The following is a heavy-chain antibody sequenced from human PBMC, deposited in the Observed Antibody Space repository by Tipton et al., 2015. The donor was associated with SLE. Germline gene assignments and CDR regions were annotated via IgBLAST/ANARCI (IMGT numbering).Heavy chain of an antibody. J-gene: IGHJ5*02. V-gene: IGHV4-4*08. D-gene: IGHD4-11*01. CDR1: GGSISSDY. CDR3: ARRLPNWFDP. Sequence: TLSLTCTVSGGSISSDYWSWSRQPPGKGLEWIGYIYTSGSNNYNPSLKSRVTISVDTSKNQFSLKLSSVTAADTAVYYCARRLPNWFDPWGQGTLVTVSS. CDR2: IYTSGSN.